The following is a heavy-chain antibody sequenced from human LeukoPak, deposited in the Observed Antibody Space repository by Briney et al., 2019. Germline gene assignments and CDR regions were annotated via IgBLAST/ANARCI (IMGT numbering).Heavy chain of an antibody. J-gene: IGHJ4*02. CDR3: ARHSRVGSTWTHFDY. Sequence: GESLKISCRASRNSFSTNWIGWVRQMPGKGLEWMGIIYPGDSDTRSSPSFQGQVTISADKSISTAYLQWSSLKASDTAMYYCARHSRVGSTWTHFDYWGRGTLVTVSS. V-gene: IGHV5-51*01. CDR1: RNSFSTNW. CDR2: IYPGDSDT. D-gene: IGHD3/OR15-3a*01.